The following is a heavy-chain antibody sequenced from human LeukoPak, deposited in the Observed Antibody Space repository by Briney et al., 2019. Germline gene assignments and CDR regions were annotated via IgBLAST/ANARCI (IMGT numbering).Heavy chain of an antibody. J-gene: IGHJ3*02. D-gene: IGHD3-22*01. Sequence: GGSLRLSCAASGFTFSSYEMNWVRQAPGKGLEWVSYISSSGSSRYYTDSVKGRFTISRDNAKNSLYLQMNSLRAEDMAVYYCARDDSSGYSQNYHAFDIWGQGTMVTVSS. V-gene: IGHV3-48*03. CDR3: ARDDSSGYSQNYHAFDI. CDR1: GFTFSSYE. CDR2: ISSSGSSR.